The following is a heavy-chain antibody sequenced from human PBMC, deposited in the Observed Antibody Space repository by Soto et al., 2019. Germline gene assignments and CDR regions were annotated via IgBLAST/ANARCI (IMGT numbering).Heavy chain of an antibody. V-gene: IGHV4-30-4*01. D-gene: IGHD3-3*01. J-gene: IGHJ4*02. Sequence: SETLSLTCTVSGGSISSGDYYWSWIRQPPGKGLEWIGYIYYSGSTYYNPSLKSRVTISVDTSKNQFSLKLSSVTAADTAVYYCARVERFLELIDYWGQGTLVTVSS. CDR3: ARVERFLELIDY. CDR2: IYYSGST. CDR1: GGSISSGDYY.